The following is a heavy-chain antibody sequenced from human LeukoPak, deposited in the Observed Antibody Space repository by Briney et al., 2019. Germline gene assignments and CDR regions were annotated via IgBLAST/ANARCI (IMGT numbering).Heavy chain of an antibody. CDR2: ISRSSTYT. Sequence: PGGSLRLSCAASGFTFSDYYMSWIRQAPGMGLEWVSYISRSSTYTNYADSVKGRFSISRDNAKNSLYLQMNSLRAEDTAVYHCAKVVAGRYQEYWGQGTLVSVSS. CDR1: GFTFSDYY. CDR3: AKVVAGRYQEY. D-gene: IGHD6-19*01. V-gene: IGHV3-11*05. J-gene: IGHJ4*02.